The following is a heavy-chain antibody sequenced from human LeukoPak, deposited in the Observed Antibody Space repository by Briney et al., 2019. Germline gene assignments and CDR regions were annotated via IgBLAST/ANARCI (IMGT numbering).Heavy chain of an antibody. Sequence: PGKSLRLSCEASGFTFTGFGVHWVRQAPGKGLEWLAVISDDGTNKYYADSVKGRFTISRDNSKNTLYLQMSSLRAEDSAVYYCAKDMVGIGYLGTFDYWGQGTLVTVSS. J-gene: IGHJ4*02. V-gene: IGHV3-30*18. CDR2: ISDDGTNK. D-gene: IGHD3-22*01. CDR3: AKDMVGIGYLGTFDY. CDR1: GFTFTGFG.